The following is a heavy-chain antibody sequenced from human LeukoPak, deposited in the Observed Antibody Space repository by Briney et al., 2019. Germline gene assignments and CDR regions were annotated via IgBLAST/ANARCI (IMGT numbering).Heavy chain of an antibody. CDR2: IYTSGST. Sequence: SETLSLTCTVSGGSISSYYWSWIRQPAGQGLEWIGRIYTSGSTNYNPSLKSRVTMSVDTSKNQFSLKLSSVTAADTAVYYCARVGYCSGGSCYSIAWFDPWGQGTLVTVSS. J-gene: IGHJ5*02. V-gene: IGHV4-4*07. D-gene: IGHD2-15*01. CDR1: GGSISSYY. CDR3: ARVGYCSGGSCYSIAWFDP.